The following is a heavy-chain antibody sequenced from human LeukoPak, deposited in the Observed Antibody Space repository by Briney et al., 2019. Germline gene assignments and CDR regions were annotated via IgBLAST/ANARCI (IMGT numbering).Heavy chain of an antibody. V-gene: IGHV3-74*01. Sequence: PGGSLRLSCEVSGFTFSSYWMHWVRQAPGKGLVWASRINSDGSSTSYADSVKGRFTISRDNAKNTLYLQMNSLRAEDTAVYYCARGYSSSWFYYYYYGMDVWGQGTTVTVSS. D-gene: IGHD6-13*01. CDR2: INSDGSST. J-gene: IGHJ6*02. CDR3: ARGYSSSWFYYYYYGMDV. CDR1: GFTFSSYW.